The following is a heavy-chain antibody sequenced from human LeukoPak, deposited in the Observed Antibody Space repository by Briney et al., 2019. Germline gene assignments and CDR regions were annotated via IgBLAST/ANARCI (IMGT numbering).Heavy chain of an antibody. J-gene: IGHJ4*02. CDR1: VFTLSTYW. Sequence: GGSLSLSCVVSVFTLSTYWMYWVRQAPGKGLVWVSRINTYGSTTNYAHSVKGRFTISSHNPKNTLYLQINKLRAEHAAVFFFLAAGTFDYWGQGALDTVSS. CDR3: LAAGTFDY. D-gene: IGHD6-13*01. CDR2: INTYGSTT. V-gene: IGHV3-74*01.